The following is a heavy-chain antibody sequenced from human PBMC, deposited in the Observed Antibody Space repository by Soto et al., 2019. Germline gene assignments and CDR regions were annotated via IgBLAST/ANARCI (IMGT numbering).Heavy chain of an antibody. V-gene: IGHV3-23*01. J-gene: IGHJ5*02. Sequence: HLGGSLRLSCVGSGFVFKNFAINWVRQPPGKGLEWVSVIRGTGLNTYYAASVKGRFNISRGNSKNTVYLQMDSLKVEDTAVYYCAKRASPANIDNWFDPWGPGTQVTVSS. CDR3: AKRASPANIDNWFDP. CDR2: IRGTGLNT. CDR1: GFVFKNFA.